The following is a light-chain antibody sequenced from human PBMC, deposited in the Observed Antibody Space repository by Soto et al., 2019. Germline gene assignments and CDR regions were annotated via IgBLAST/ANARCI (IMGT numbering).Light chain of an antibody. Sequence: DIHMTQSPSTLSASVGERVTITCRASQSISMWLAWYQTKPGAAPKLLMYKASSLESGVPSRFSGSGSGTEFTLTINSLQPDDFATYYSQQYSSTPWTFGQGTTVQI. J-gene: IGKJ1*01. CDR3: QQYSSTPWT. CDR2: KAS. CDR1: QSISMW. V-gene: IGKV1-5*03.